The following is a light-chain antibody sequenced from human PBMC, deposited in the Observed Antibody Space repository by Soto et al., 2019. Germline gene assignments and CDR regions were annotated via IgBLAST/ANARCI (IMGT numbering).Light chain of an antibody. CDR3: QQRSTWPHT. CDR2: DAS. J-gene: IGKJ3*01. Sequence: DIVLTQSPATLSLSPGEGATLSCRVSQSVNTYLAWYQQKTGQAPRLLIYDASNRATGIPARFSGTGSGTDFTLAISSLEPEDFAVYYCQQRSTWPHTFGPGTKVEI. V-gene: IGKV3-11*01. CDR1: QSVNTY.